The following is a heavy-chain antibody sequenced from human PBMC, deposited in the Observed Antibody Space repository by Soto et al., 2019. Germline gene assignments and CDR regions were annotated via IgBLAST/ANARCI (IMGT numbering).Heavy chain of an antibody. CDR1: GGSISSYY. CDR2: IYYSGRT. CDR3: ARAPFSIAPWYYYMDV. D-gene: IGHD2-15*01. Sequence: QVQLQESGPGLVKPSETLSLTCTVSGGSISSYYWSWIRQPPGKGLEWIGYIYYSGRTNYNPSLKSRLTISVDTSKNQFSLKLSSVTAADTAVYYCARAPFSIAPWYYYMDVWGKGTTVTVSS. V-gene: IGHV4-59*01. J-gene: IGHJ6*03.